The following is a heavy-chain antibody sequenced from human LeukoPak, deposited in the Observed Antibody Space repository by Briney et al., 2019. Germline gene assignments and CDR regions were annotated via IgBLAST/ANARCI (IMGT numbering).Heavy chain of an antibody. D-gene: IGHD6-13*01. V-gene: IGHV3-11*01. CDR3: AGPSAAAEYYYYGMDV. CDR1: GFTFSDYY. CDR2: ISSSGSTI. J-gene: IGHJ6*02. Sequence: GGSLRLSCAASGFTFSDYYMSWIRQAPGKGLEGVAYISSSGSTIYYADSVKGRFTISRDNAKNSLYLQMNSLRAEDTAVYYCAGPSAAAEYYYYGMDVWGQGTTVTVSS.